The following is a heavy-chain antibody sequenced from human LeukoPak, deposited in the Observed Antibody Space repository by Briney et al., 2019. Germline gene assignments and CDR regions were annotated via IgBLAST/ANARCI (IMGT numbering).Heavy chain of an antibody. V-gene: IGHV4-59*12. CDR3: ARTGKGISDY. CDR1: GGSISSYY. D-gene: IGHD3-10*01. J-gene: IGHJ4*02. Sequence: SETLSLTCTVSGGSISSYYWSWIRQPPGKGLEWIGYIYYSGSTYYNPSLKSRVTISVDTSKNQFSLKLSSVTAADTAVYYCARTGKGISDYWGQGTLVTVSS. CDR2: IYYSGST.